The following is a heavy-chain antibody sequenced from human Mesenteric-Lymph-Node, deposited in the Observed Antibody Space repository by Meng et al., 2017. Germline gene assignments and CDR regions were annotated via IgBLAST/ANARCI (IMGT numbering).Heavy chain of an antibody. V-gene: IGHV1-18*01. CDR1: GYTFTGYG. Sequence: QGELVLCGSVLKKPGASVKVSCQSSGYTFTGYGISWVRQAPGQGLEWMGWISAYNGNTNYAQKLQGRVTMTTDTSTSTAYMELRSLRSDDTAVYYCARDSRIVGATTLGYWGQGTLVTVSS. J-gene: IGHJ4*02. D-gene: IGHD1-26*01. CDR3: ARDSRIVGATTLGY. CDR2: ISAYNGNT.